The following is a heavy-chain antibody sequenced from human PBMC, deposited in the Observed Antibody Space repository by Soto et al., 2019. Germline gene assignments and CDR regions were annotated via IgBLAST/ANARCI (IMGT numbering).Heavy chain of an antibody. J-gene: IGHJ3*02. V-gene: IGHV1-3*01. CDR3: ARDSVVGATFGNAFGI. CDR2: INAGNGST. CDR1: GYTFTSYA. D-gene: IGHD1-26*01. Sequence: ASVKVSCKASGYTFTSYAMHWVRQAPGQRLEWMGWINAGNGSTNYAQKFQGRVTMTRDTSTSTVYMELSSLRSEDTAVYYCARDSVVGATFGNAFGIWGQGTMVTVSS.